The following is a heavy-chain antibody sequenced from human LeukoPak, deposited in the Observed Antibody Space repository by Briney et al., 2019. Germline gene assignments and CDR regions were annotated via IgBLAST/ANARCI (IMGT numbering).Heavy chain of an antibody. V-gene: IGHV1-18*01. D-gene: IGHD6-13*01. Sequence: ASVKVSCKASGYTFTSYGISWVRQAPGQGLEWMGWISAYNGNTNYAQKLQGRVTMTTDTSTSTAYMELRSLRSEDTAVYYCARDNLSRQLVHNNWFDPWGQGTLVTVSS. CDR3: ARDNLSRQLVHNNWFDP. CDR2: ISAYNGNT. J-gene: IGHJ5*02. CDR1: GYTFTSYG.